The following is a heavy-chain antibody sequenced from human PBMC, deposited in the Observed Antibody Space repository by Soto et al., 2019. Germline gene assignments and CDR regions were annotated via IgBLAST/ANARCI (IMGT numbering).Heavy chain of an antibody. V-gene: IGHV1-69*01. CDR1: GGTFSSYA. CDR2: IIPIFGTA. D-gene: IGHD3-22*01. CDR3: ARGGVYDSSGYYYVSWFDP. J-gene: IGHJ5*02. Sequence: QVQLVQSGAEVKKPGSSVKVSCKASGGTFSSYAISWVRQAPGQGLEWMGGIIPIFGTANYAQKFQGRVTITADESTSTAYMELSSLRSEDTAVYYCARGGVYDSSGYYYVSWFDPWGQGTLVTVSS.